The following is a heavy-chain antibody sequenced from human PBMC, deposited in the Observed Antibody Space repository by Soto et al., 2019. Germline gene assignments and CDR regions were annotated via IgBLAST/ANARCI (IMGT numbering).Heavy chain of an antibody. CDR3: ARGDYDFWSGYYRNWFDP. J-gene: IGHJ5*02. CDR1: GGSISSGDYY. D-gene: IGHD3-3*01. Sequence: PSETLSLTCTVSGGSISSGDYYWSWIRQPPGKGLEWIGYIYYSGSTYYNPSLKSRVTISVDTSKNQFSLKLSSVTAADTAVYYCARGDYDFWSGYYRNWFDPWGQGTLVTVSS. V-gene: IGHV4-30-4*01. CDR2: IYYSGST.